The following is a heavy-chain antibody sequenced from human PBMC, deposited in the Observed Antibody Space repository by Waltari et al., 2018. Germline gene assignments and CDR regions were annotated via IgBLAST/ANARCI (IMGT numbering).Heavy chain of an antibody. CDR3: ARDRKVVGATTGLIQ. J-gene: IGHJ4*02. V-gene: IGHV1-2*06. D-gene: IGHD1-26*01. CDR2: INPNSGGT. Sequence: QVQLVQSGAEVKKPGASVKVSCKASGYTFTGYYMHWVRQAPGQGLEWMGRINPNSGGTNDAQKFQGRVTMTRDTSISTAYMELSRLRSDDTAVYYCARDRKVVGATTGLIQWGQGTLVTVSS. CDR1: GYTFTGYY.